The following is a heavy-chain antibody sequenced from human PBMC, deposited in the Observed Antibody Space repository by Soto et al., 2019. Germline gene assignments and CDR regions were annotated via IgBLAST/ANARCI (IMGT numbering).Heavy chain of an antibody. J-gene: IGHJ4*02. CDR2: IKQDGSEK. Sequence: GGSLRLSCAASGFTFSSYWMSWVRQAPGKGLEWVANIKQDGSEKYYVDSVKGRFTISRDNAKNSLYLQMNSLRAEDTAVYYCARVHYGDYQFWGTPEYYFDYWGQGTLVTVSS. CDR3: ARVHYGDYQFWGTPEYYFDY. CDR1: GFTFSSYW. V-gene: IGHV3-7*05. D-gene: IGHD4-17*01.